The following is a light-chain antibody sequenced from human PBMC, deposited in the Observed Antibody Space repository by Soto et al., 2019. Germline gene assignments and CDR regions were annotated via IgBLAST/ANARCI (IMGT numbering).Light chain of an antibody. J-gene: IGKJ3*01. Sequence: DIQLTQSPSFLSASVGDRVTITCRASQGISSYLAWYQQKPGKAPKLLIYAACTLPSRVPSMFSGSGSGTEFTLTISSLQPEDFATYYCQQLNSYPRFGPGTKVDIK. V-gene: IGKV1-9*01. CDR1: QGISSY. CDR3: QQLNSYPR. CDR2: AAC.